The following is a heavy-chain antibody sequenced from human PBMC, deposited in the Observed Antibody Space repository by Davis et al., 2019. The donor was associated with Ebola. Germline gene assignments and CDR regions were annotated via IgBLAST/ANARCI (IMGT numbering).Heavy chain of an antibody. J-gene: IGHJ6*02. V-gene: IGHV5-51*01. Sequence: GESLKISCKGSGYSFTSYWIGWVRQMPGKGLEWMGIIYPGDSDTRYSPSFQGQVTISADKSISTAYLQWGSLKASDTAMYYCARWGRLVYYGMDVWGQGTTVTVSS. CDR1: GYSFTSYW. CDR3: ARWGRLVYYGMDV. CDR2: IYPGDSDT. D-gene: IGHD3-9*01.